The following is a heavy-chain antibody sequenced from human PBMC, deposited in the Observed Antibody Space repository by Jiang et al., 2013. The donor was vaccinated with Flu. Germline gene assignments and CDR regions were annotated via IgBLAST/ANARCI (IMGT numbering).Heavy chain of an antibody. CDR2: ISSSGSTI. V-gene: IGHV3-48*03. J-gene: IGHJ4*02. CDR1: GFTFSSYE. CDR3: ASQWAYGSVGY. Sequence: GGLVQPGGSLRLSCAASGFTFSSYEMNWVRQAPGKGLEWVSYISSSGSTIYYADSVKGRFTISRDNAKNSLYLQMNSLRAEDTAVYYCASQWAYGSVGYWGQGTLVTVSS. D-gene: IGHD1-26*01.